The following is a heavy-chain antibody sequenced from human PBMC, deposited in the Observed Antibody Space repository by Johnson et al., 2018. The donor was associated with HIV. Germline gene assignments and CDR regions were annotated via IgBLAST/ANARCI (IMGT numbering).Heavy chain of an antibody. V-gene: IGHV3-30*02. CDR3: ARVTLVLDI. CDR1: GFTFSSYG. J-gene: IGHJ3*02. Sequence: QVQLVESWGGVVQPGGSLRLSCAASGFTFSSYGMHWVRQAPGKGLEWVTFIQYEGSNKYYADSVKGRFTISRDNSKTTLYLQMNSLRAEDTAVYYCARVTLVLDIGGQGTMVTVSS. CDR2: IQYEGSNK. D-gene: IGHD4-23*01.